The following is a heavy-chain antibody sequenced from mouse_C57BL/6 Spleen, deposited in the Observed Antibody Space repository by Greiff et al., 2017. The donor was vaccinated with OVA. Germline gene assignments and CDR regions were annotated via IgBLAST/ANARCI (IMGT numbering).Heavy chain of an antibody. J-gene: IGHJ4*01. D-gene: IGHD1-1*01. CDR1: GYTFTSYW. V-gene: IGHV1-72*01. Sequence: VQLQQPGAELVKPGASVKLSCKASGYTFTSYWMHWVKQRPGRGLEWIGRIDPNSGGTKYNEKFKSKATLTVDKPSSPAYMQLSSLTSEDSAVYYCAEGGYYGSSLYYYAMDYWGQGTSVTVSS. CDR3: AEGGYYGSSLYYYAMDY. CDR2: IDPNSGGT.